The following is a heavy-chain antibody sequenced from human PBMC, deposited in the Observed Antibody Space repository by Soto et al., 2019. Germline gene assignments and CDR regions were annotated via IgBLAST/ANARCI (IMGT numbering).Heavy chain of an antibody. Sequence: QVQLQESGPGLVRPSQTLSLTCTVSGDSINNGGYYWSWIRQLPGTGLEWIGYIYYRGSTYFNPSRKSRLNISIDMANQQFSLRLTSVTAADTAVYYCAKGKVYGSGHAFDVWGQGTMVTFSS. CDR3: AKGKVYGSGHAFDV. V-gene: IGHV4-31*03. J-gene: IGHJ3*01. CDR2: IYYRGST. CDR1: GDSINNGGYY. D-gene: IGHD3-10*01.